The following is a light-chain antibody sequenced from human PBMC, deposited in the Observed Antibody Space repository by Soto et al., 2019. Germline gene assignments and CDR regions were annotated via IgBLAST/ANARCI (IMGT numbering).Light chain of an antibody. CDR3: MQETYWPPIT. V-gene: IGKV2-30*01. Sequence: DVVMTQSPLSLPVTLGQPASISCRSSQSLVYSDGNTYLNWFQQRPGQSPRRLIYKVSNRDSGVPDRFSGSGSGTDFTLRISRVEAEDVAVYYCMQETYWPPITFGQATRLEIK. CDR2: KVS. J-gene: IGKJ5*01. CDR1: QSLVYSDGNTY.